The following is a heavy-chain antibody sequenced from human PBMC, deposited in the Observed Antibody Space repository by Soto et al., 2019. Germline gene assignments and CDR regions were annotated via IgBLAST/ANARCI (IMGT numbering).Heavy chain of an antibody. CDR2: ISRSGDYM. J-gene: IGHJ3*02. D-gene: IGHD3-16*01. CDR3: AREPVFSTGDDEAFDT. V-gene: IGHV3-21*01. Sequence: EVQLVESGGGLVKPGGSLRLSCAASGFTFSSYSLNWVRQGPGKGLEWVSSISRSGDYMYYAASVKGRFTISRDNAKKSLYLQMNSLRAEDTAMYYCAREPVFSTGDDEAFDTWGQGTLVTVSS. CDR1: GFTFSSYS.